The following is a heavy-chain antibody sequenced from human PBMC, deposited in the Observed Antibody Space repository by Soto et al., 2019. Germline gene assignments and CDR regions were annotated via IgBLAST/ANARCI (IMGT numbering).Heavy chain of an antibody. CDR3: ATVGKQLVQYFDY. D-gene: IGHD6-6*01. V-gene: IGHV1-46*01. Sequence: QVQLVQSGAEVKKPGASVKVSCKASGYTFTSYYMPWVRQAPGQGLAWMGIINPSGGSTSYAQKFQGSVTMPRATCTSTVYMELSSLSSEDTAVYYCATVGKQLVQYFDYWGQGTLVTVSS. CDR2: INPSGGST. J-gene: IGHJ4*02. CDR1: GYTFTSYY.